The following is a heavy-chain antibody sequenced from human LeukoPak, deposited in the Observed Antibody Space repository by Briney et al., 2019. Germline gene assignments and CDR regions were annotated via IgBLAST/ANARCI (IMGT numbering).Heavy chain of an antibody. CDR3: ARLSDRNWGHPPDY. CDR2: IYPGDSDI. CDR1: GYSFTRYW. Sequence: GESLKISCKGSGYSFTRYWIGWVRQMSGKGLEWMGIIYPGDSDIRYSPSFEGQVTTSADQSTSTAYLQWSSQKASDTAIYYCARLSDRNWGHPPDYWGQGTLVTVSS. J-gene: IGHJ4*02. V-gene: IGHV5-51*01. D-gene: IGHD7-27*01.